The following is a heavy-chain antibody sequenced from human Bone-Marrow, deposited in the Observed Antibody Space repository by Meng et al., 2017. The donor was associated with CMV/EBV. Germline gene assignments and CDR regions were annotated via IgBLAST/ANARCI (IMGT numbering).Heavy chain of an antibody. D-gene: IGHD2/OR15-2a*01. Sequence: GESLKISCAASGFTFSSYAMHWVRQAPGKGLEWVAVISYDGSNKYYADSVKGRFTISRDNSKNTLYLQMNSLRAEDTAVYYCARARISPGTYVDYWGQGTLVTVSS. CDR1: GFTFSSYA. J-gene: IGHJ4*02. V-gene: IGHV3-30*04. CDR2: ISYDGSNK. CDR3: ARARISPGTYVDY.